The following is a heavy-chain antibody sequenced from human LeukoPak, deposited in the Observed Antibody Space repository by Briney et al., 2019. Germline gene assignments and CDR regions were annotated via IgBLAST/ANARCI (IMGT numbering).Heavy chain of an antibody. CDR2: FDPEDGET. CDR3: ATLVGSSGWYGEGWFDP. V-gene: IGHV1-24*01. J-gene: IGHJ5*02. CDR1: GYTLTELS. Sequence: ATVKVSCKVSGYTLTELSMHWVRQAPGKGLEWMGGFDPEDGETIYAQKFQGRVTMTEDTSTDTAYMELSSLRSEDTAVYYCATLVGSSGWYGEGWFDPWGQGTLVTVSS. D-gene: IGHD6-19*01.